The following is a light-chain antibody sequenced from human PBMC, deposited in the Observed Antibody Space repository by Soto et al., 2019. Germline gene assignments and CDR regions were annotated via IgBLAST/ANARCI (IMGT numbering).Light chain of an antibody. Sequence: QSELTRAASVSGSPGQSITISSTGTSSDVGNYNLVSWYQQYPGKAPKLMIYEVTKRPSGVSNRFSGSKSGNTASLTISGLQAEVEADYYCCSYVGSSTFVYGFGTGPKVTVL. CDR1: SSDVGNYNL. J-gene: IGLJ1*01. CDR3: CSYVGSSTFVYG. V-gene: IGLV2-23*02. CDR2: EVT.